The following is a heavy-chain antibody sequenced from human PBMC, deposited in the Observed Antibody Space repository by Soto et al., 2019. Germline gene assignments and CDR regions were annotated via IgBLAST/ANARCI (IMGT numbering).Heavy chain of an antibody. V-gene: IGHV1-2*04. CDR2: INPKSGGT. CDR1: GYSFSDYH. D-gene: IGHD2-8*01. Sequence: GASLKVSCKXSGYSFSDYHIHWVRQAPGQGLEWLGRINPKSGGTSTAQKFQGWVTMTRDRSISTVYMELTRLRSDDTAVYFCARGHSTDCSNGVCSFFYNHEMDVWGQGTTVTVSS. CDR3: ARGHSTDCSNGVCSFFYNHEMDV. J-gene: IGHJ6*02.